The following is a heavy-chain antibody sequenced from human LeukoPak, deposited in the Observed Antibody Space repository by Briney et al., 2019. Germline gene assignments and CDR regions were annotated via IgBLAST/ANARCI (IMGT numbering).Heavy chain of an antibody. CDR1: GFTFDDYG. Sequence: GGSLRLSCAASGFTFDDYGMSWVRQAPGKGLEWVSGINWNGGSTGYADSVKGRFTISRDNAKNSLYLQMNSLRAGDTALYHCARGLRYFDWLLYNDAFDIWGQGTMVTVSS. J-gene: IGHJ3*02. CDR2: INWNGGST. CDR3: ARGLRYFDWLLYNDAFDI. V-gene: IGHV3-20*01. D-gene: IGHD3-9*01.